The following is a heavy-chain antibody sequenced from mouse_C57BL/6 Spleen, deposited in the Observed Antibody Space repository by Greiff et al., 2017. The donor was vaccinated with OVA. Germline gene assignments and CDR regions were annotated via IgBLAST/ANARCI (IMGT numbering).Heavy chain of an antibody. J-gene: IGHJ4*01. V-gene: IGHV1-80*01. Sequence: QVQLKESGAELVKPGASVKISCKASGYAFSSYWMNWVKQRPGKGLEWIGQIYPGDGDTNYNGKFKGKATLTADKSSSTAYMQLSSLTSEDSAVYFCARKGYASMDYWGQGTSVTVSS. CDR1: GYAFSSYW. CDR2: IYPGDGDT. CDR3: ARKGYASMDY. D-gene: IGHD2-2*01.